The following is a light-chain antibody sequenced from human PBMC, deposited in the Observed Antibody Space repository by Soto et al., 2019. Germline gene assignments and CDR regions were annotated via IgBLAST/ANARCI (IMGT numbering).Light chain of an antibody. CDR3: QQRSNWPPLT. Sequence: EIVLTPSPATLSLSPGERATLSCRASQSVSSYLAWYQQKPGQAPRLLIYDASNRATGIPARFSGSGSGTDFTLTISSLEPEDFAVYYCQQRSNWPPLTFGGGTKVDIK. CDR1: QSVSSY. J-gene: IGKJ4*01. V-gene: IGKV3-11*01. CDR2: DAS.